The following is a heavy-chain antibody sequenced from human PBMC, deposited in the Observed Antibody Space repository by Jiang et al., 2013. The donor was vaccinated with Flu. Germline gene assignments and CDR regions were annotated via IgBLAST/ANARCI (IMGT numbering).Heavy chain of an antibody. Sequence: KPTQTLTLTCTFSGFSLSTSGMCVSWIRQPPGKALEWLVLIDWDDDKYYSTSLKTRLTISKDTSKNQVVLTMTNMDPVDTATYYCARILGGSDYTKGAFDIWGQGTMVTSLQ. D-gene: IGHD3-10*01. CDR3: ARILGGSDYTKGAFDI. CDR1: GFSLSTSGMC. V-gene: IGHV2-70*01. J-gene: IGHJ3*02. CDR2: IDWDDDK.